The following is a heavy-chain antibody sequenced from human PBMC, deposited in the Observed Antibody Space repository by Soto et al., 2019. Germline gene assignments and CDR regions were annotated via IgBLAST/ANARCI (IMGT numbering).Heavy chain of an antibody. V-gene: IGHV4-38-2*01. J-gene: IGHJ5*02. Sequence: SETLSLTCAVSGFSISSGYFWGWIRQPPGKGPEWLGSIYHSGTTYYNPSVKGRVTISVDTSKNQFSLKMSSVTAADTAVYYCASDSSGYYWFDPWGQGTLVTVS. D-gene: IGHD3-22*01. CDR2: IYHSGTT. CDR3: ASDSSGYYWFDP. CDR1: GFSISSGYF.